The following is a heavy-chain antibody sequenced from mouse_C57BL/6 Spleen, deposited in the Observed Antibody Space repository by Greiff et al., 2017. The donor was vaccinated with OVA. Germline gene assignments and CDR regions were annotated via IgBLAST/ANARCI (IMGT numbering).Heavy chain of an antibody. CDR2: ISDGGSYT. V-gene: IGHV5-4*01. J-gene: IGHJ2*01. Sequence: EVQGVESGGGLVKPGGSLKLSCAASGFTFSSYAMSWVRQTPEKRLEWVATISDGGSYTYYPDNVKGRFTISRDNAKNNLYLQMSQLKSEDTAMYYCAREGRNDGLGYWGQGTTLTVSS. CDR1: GFTFSSYA. CDR3: AREGRNDGLGY. D-gene: IGHD2-3*01.